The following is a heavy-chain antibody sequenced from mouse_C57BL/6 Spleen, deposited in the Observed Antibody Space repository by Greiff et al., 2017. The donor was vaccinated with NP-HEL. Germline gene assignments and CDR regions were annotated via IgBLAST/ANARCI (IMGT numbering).Heavy chain of an antibody. D-gene: IGHD2-4*01. CDR2: IYPGDGDT. CDR1: GYAFSSSW. V-gene: IGHV1-82*01. CDR3: ARGGLRRVYYYAMDY. Sequence: QVQLQQSGPELVKPGASVKISCKASGYAFSSSWMNWVKQRPGKGLEWIGRIYPGDGDTNYNGKFKGKATLTADKSSSTAYMQLSSLTSEDSAVYFCARGGLRRVYYYAMDYWGQGTSVTVSS. J-gene: IGHJ4*01.